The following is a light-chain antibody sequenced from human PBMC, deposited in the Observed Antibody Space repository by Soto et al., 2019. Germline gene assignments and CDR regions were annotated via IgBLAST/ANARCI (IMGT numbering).Light chain of an antibody. V-gene: IGKV3-20*01. CDR2: GAS. J-gene: IGKJ1*01. CDR3: QQYGSSGT. Sequence: EIVLTQSPGTLSLSPGERATLSCRASERLSSFYLSWYQQRPGQPPRLLIYGASNRATGIPDRFSGSGSGTDFTLIINRLEPEDVAIYYCQQYGSSGTFGQGTKVDI. CDR1: ERLSSFY.